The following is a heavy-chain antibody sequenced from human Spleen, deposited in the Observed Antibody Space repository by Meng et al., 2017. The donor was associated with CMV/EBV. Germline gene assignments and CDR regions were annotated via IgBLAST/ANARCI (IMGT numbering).Heavy chain of an antibody. CDR2: IYHSGST. CDR1: GSISSSNL. Sequence: GSISSSNLWTWVRQVPGKGLEWIGEIYHSGSTNYNPSLKSRVTISVGTSKNQFSLKLSSVTAADTAVYYCARGIVVVTASGSRWFDPWGQGTLVTVSS. CDR3: ARGIVVVTASGSRWFDP. D-gene: IGHD2-21*02. V-gene: IGHV4-4*02. J-gene: IGHJ5*02.